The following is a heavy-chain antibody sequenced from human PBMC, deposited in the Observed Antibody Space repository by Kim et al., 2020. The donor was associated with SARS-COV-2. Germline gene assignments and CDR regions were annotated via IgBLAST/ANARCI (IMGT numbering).Heavy chain of an antibody. CDR1: GYTFTGYY. V-gene: IGHV1-2*02. CDR3: ARDRYLVPAAIGWFDP. CDR2: INPNSGGT. Sequence: ASVKVSCKASGYTFTGYYMHWVRQAPGQGLEWMGWINPNSGGTNYAQKFQGRVTMTRDTSISTAYMELSRLRSDDTAVYYCARDRYLVPAAIGWFDPWGQGTLVTVSS. J-gene: IGHJ5*02. D-gene: IGHD2-2*01.